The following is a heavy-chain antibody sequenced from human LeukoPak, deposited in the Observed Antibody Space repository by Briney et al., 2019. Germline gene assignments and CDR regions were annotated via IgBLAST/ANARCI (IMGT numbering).Heavy chain of an antibody. J-gene: IGHJ3*02. CDR3: AKSNGYSLVDI. V-gene: IGHV4-34*01. CDR2: INHSGST. Sequence: PSETLSLTCAVYGGSFSGYYWSWIRQPPGKGLEWIGEINHSGSTNYNPSLKSRVTISLDTSRNQFSLKLNSVTAADTAVYYCAKSNGYSLVDIWGQGTMVTVSS. D-gene: IGHD5-12*01. CDR1: GGSFSGYY.